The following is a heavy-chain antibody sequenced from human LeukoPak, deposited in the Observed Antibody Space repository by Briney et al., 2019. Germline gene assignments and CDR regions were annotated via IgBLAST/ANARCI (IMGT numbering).Heavy chain of an antibody. Sequence: PGGSLRLSCAASGFTFSSYGMHWVRQAPGKGLEWLAFIRYDGSNKYYADSVKGRFTISRDNSKNTLYLQMNSLRAEDTAVYYCAKDGSGVRGHRGGYSDYWGQGTLVTVSS. V-gene: IGHV3-30*02. D-gene: IGHD3-10*01. J-gene: IGHJ4*02. CDR2: IRYDGSNK. CDR1: GFTFSSYG. CDR3: AKDGSGVRGHRGGYSDY.